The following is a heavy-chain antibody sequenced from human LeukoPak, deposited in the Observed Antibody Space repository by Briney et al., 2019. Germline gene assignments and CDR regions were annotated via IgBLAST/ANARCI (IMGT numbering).Heavy chain of an antibody. Sequence: ASETLSLTCTVSGGSISSSPYYWGWIRQPPGKGLEWIGSIYYSGTTHYNPSLESRVTISVDTSKNQFSLKLASVTAADTAIYYCAKGAGGFSYYNWFDPWGQGTLVTVSS. CDR3: AKGAGGFSYYNWFDP. CDR2: IYYSGTT. CDR1: GGSISSSPYY. J-gene: IGHJ5*02. V-gene: IGHV4-39*07. D-gene: IGHD5-18*01.